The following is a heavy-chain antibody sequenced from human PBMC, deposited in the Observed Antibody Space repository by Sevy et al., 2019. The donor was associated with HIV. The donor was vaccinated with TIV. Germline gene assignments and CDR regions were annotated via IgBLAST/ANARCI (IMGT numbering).Heavy chain of an antibody. J-gene: IGHJ4*01. CDR3: ARDKNYYVSGSFDY. CDR2: IIAVFGTT. V-gene: IGHV1-69*13. CDR1: GGIFRSNA. Sequence: ASVKVSCKASGGIFRSNAISWVRQAPGQGLEWMGGIIAVFGTTNYAQKFQGRVTITADESSSTDYMELRSLKSEDKDGDYCARDKNYYVSGSFDYWGQGSQVTVSS. D-gene: IGHD3-10*01.